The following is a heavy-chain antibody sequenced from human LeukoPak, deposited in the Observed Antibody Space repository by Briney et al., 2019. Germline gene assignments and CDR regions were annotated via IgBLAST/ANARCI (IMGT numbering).Heavy chain of an antibody. D-gene: IGHD2-2*01. V-gene: IGHV1-69*06. CDR3: ARAVVVPAATRHYYMDV. J-gene: IGHJ6*03. CDR1: GGTFSSYA. CDR2: IIPIFGTA. Sequence: ASVKVSCKASGGTFSSYAISRVRQAPGQGLEWMGGIIPIFGTANYAQKFQGRVTITADKSTSTAYMELSSLGSEDTAVYYCARAVVVPAATRHYYMDVWGKGTTVTVSS.